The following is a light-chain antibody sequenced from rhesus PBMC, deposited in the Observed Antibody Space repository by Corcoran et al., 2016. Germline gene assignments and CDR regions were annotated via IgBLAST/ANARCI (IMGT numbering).Light chain of an antibody. CDR2: AAS. CDR1: QSVSTY. Sequence: QVILTQSPATLSLSPGDRATLSCRASQSVSTYLAWYQQTPGQAPRLLIYAASRTATGIPDRFSGSGSGTEFTLTISSLEPEDFAVYFCQKYDYSPFTFGPGTKLDIK. V-gene: IGKV3-53*01. J-gene: IGKJ3*01. CDR3: QKYDYSPFT.